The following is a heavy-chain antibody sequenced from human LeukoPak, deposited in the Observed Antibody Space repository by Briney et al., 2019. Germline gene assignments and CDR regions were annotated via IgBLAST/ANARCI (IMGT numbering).Heavy chain of an antibody. V-gene: IGHV4-39*01. Sequence: PSETLSLTCTVPGGSVSSSSYYWGWIRQPPGKGLEWIGSIYYSGSTYYNPSLKSRVTISVDTSKNQFSLKLSSVTAADTAVYYCASTAMVNDEAFDIWGQGTMVTVSS. D-gene: IGHD5-18*01. CDR3: ASTAMVNDEAFDI. CDR1: GGSVSSSSYY. J-gene: IGHJ3*02. CDR2: IYYSGST.